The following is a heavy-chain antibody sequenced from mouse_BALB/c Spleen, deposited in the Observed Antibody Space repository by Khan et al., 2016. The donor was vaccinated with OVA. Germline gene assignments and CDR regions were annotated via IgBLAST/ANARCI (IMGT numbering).Heavy chain of an antibody. CDR1: GFSLTSYG. CDR2: IWSGGTT. J-gene: IGHJ1*01. V-gene: IGHV2-2*02. CDR3: ARNGDYVHWYFDV. Sequence: QVQLKQSGPGLVQPSQSLSITCTVSGFSLTSYGVHWVRQSPGKGLEWLGVIWSGGTTDYNAAFISRLSISKDNSKSQVFFKMNSLQDNDTAIYYCARNGDYVHWYFDVWGAGTTVTVSS. D-gene: IGHD2-13*01.